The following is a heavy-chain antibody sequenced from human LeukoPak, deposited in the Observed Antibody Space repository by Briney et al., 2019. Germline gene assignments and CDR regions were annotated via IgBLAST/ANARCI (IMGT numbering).Heavy chain of an antibody. CDR2: ISYDGSNK. Sequence: PGGSLRLSCAASGFTFSSYAMHWVRQAPGKGLEWVAVISYDGSNKYYADSVQGRFTISRDNSKNTLFLQMNSLRAEDTAIYHCAKDPNGDYVGAFDMWGQGTMVTVSS. CDR1: GFTFSSYA. J-gene: IGHJ3*02. D-gene: IGHD4-17*01. CDR3: AKDPNGDYVGAFDM. V-gene: IGHV3-30*04.